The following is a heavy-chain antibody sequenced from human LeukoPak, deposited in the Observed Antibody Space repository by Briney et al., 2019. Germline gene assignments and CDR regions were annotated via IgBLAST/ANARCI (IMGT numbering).Heavy chain of an antibody. Sequence: AGGSLRLSCVASGFTFSSYAMSWVRQAPGKGLEWVSAISGSGGSTYYADSVKGRFTISRDNSKNTLYLQMNSLRAEDTAVYYCAKDPGTYSFYYYYYGMDVWSQGTTVTVSS. CDR3: AKDPGTYSFYYYYYGMDV. D-gene: IGHD1-26*01. CDR2: ISGSGGST. CDR1: GFTFSSYA. J-gene: IGHJ6*02. V-gene: IGHV3-23*01.